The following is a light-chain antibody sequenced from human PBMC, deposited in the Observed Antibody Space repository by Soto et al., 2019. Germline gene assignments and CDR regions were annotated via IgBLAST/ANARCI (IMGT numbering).Light chain of an antibody. V-gene: IGKV3-15*01. Sequence: EIVMTQSPATLSVSPGERATLSCRASQSVSSKLAWFQQKPGQAPSLLIYGVSTRATGVPVRFSGSGSGTDFTLIISRLEPEDFARYYCQQYSWAPITFGQGTRLEIK. CDR3: QQYSWAPIT. J-gene: IGKJ5*01. CDR2: GVS. CDR1: QSVSSK.